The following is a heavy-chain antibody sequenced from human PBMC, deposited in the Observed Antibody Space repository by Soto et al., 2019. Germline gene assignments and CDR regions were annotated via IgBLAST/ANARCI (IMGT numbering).Heavy chain of an antibody. V-gene: IGHV4-30-2*02. CDR3: ARTAGTFDNFWSGYGYDI. CDR2: ISHLENT. CDR1: GASISYGGFS. J-gene: IGHJ3*02. D-gene: IGHD3-3*01. Sequence: SETLSLTCTVSGASISYGGFSWSWIRQSPGKGLEWIGYISHLENTYFHPSFKSRVSLSIDRAKRQFSLTLSSVTAADTAVYYCARTAGTFDNFWSGYGYDIWGPGTKVTVSS.